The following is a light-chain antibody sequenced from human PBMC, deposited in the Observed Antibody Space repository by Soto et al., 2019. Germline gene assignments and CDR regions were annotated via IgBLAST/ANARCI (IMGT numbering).Light chain of an antibody. CDR3: CSYAGSSPYV. J-gene: IGLJ1*01. CDR2: DVS. V-gene: IGLV2-11*01. Sequence: QSALTQPRSVSGSPGQSVTSSCTGTSSDVGGYNYVSWYQQHPGKAPKLMIYDVSKRPSGVPDRFSGSKSGNTASLTISGLQAEDEADYYCCSYAGSSPYVFGTGTKLTVL. CDR1: SSDVGGYNY.